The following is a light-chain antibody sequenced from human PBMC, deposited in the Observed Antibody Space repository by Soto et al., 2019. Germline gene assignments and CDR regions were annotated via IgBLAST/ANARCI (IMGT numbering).Light chain of an antibody. Sequence: QSALTQPASVSGSPGQSITISCTGTSSDVGTYNYVSWYQQHPGKAPQLMIYDVTNRPSGVSSRFSGSKSGNTASLTISGLQSDDEADYYCRSYAGSSTRVVFGGGTKLTVL. CDR1: SSDVGTYNY. CDR3: RSYAGSSTRVV. CDR2: DVT. J-gene: IGLJ2*01. V-gene: IGLV2-14*01.